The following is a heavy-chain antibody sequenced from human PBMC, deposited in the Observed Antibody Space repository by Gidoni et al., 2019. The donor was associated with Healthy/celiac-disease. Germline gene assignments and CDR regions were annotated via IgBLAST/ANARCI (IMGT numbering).Heavy chain of an antibody. CDR2: ISYDGSNK. Sequence: QVQLVASGGGVVQPGRSLRLSCAASGFTFSSYAMHWVRQAPGQGLEWVAVISYDGSNKYYADSVKGRFTISRDNSKNTLYLQMNSLRTEDTAVYYCAGRVSSAYYYHYGMDVWGQGTTVTVSS. V-gene: IGHV3-30*04. CDR3: AGRVSSAYYYHYGMDV. D-gene: IGHD6-6*01. J-gene: IGHJ6*02. CDR1: GFTFSSYA.